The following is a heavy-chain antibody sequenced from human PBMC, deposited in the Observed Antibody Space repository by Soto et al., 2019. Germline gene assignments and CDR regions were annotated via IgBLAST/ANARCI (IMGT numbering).Heavy chain of an antibody. V-gene: IGHV4-34*01. CDR2: INHSGST. CDR3: ARVGYSYGGLDY. D-gene: IGHD5-18*01. J-gene: IGHJ4*02. CDR1: GGSFSGYY. Sequence: TLSLTCAVYGGSFSGYYWSWIRQPPGKGLEWIGEINHSGSTNYNPSLKSRVTISVDTSKNQFSLKLSSVTAADTAVYYCARVGYSYGGLDYWGQGTLVTVSS.